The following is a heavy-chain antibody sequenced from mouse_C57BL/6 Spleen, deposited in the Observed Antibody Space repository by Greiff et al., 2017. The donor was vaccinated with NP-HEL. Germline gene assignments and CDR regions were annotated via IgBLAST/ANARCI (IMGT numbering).Heavy chain of an antibody. CDR2: ISSGGSYT. CDR1: GFTFSSYG. CDR3: ARHTASFDY. J-gene: IGHJ2*01. D-gene: IGHD3-3*01. V-gene: IGHV5-6*01. Sequence: EVNLVESGGDLVKPGGSLKLSCAASGFTFSSYGMSWVRQTPDKRLEWVATISSGGSYTYYPDSVKGRFTISRDNAKNTLYLQMSSLKSEDTAMYYCARHTASFDYWGQGTTLTVSS.